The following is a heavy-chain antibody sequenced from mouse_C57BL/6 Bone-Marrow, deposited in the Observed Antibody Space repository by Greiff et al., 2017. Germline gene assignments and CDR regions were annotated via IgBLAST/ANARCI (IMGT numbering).Heavy chain of an antibody. Sequence: QVQLQQSGAELVKPGASVKMSCKASGYTFTSYWITWVKQRPGQGLEWIGEIYPGSGSTNYNEKFKSKATLTVDTSSSTAYMQLSSLTSEDSAVYYCARVEVVRPYFGYWGQGTTLTVSS. CDR1: GYTFTSYW. V-gene: IGHV1-55*01. D-gene: IGHD1-1*01. J-gene: IGHJ2*01. CDR3: ARVEVVRPYFGY. CDR2: IYPGSGST.